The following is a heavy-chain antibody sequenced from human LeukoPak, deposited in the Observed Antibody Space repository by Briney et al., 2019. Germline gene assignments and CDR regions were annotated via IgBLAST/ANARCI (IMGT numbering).Heavy chain of an antibody. V-gene: IGHV3-30*04. Sequence: GRSLRLSCAASGFTFSNYAMHWVRQAPGKGLEWVAVISYDGSSKNYADSVKGRFTISRDNPKNTLYLQMNNLRPEDTAAYYCARDWGGSSSGYYQYFDYWGQGTLVTVSS. CDR1: GFTFSNYA. J-gene: IGHJ4*02. CDR3: ARDWGGSSSGYYQYFDY. D-gene: IGHD3-22*01. CDR2: ISYDGSSK.